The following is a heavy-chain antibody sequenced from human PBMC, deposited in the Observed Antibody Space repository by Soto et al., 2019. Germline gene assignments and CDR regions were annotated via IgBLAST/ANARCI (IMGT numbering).Heavy chain of an antibody. CDR3: ARVSAGKSLFIPVWGKASYSYYNGMDV. Sequence: GSLRLSCAASVFAVRSYWMSWVRQAPGKGLEWVANVKEDGSEKYYGDSVKGRFTISRDNTKNSLYLQMDNLRAEDTAIYYCARVSAGKSLFIPVWGKASYSYYNGMDVWGQGTTVTVSS. CDR1: VFAVRSYW. V-gene: IGHV3-7*05. J-gene: IGHJ6*02. CDR2: VKEDGSEK. D-gene: IGHD3-16*01.